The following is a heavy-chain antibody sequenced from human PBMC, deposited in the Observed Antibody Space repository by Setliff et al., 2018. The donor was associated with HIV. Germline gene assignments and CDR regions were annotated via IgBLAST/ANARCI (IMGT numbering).Heavy chain of an antibody. CDR3: ARHLYGGYTGGFDY. CDR1: GGSMGSHY. V-gene: IGHV4-59*04. D-gene: IGHD5-12*01. CDR2: IHYSGST. Sequence: SETLSLTCVISGGSMGSHYWSWIRQSPGKGLEWIGNIHYSGSTYYNPSLKSRVTISVDTSKNQFSLKLSSVTAADTAVYYCARHLYGGYTGGFDYWGQGTLVTVSS. J-gene: IGHJ4*02.